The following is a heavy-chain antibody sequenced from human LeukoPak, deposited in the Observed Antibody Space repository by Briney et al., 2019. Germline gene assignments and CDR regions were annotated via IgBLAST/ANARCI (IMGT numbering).Heavy chain of an antibody. CDR3: ATRSHYDFWSAPNSPPAAFDI. J-gene: IGHJ3*02. Sequence: ASVKVSCKVSGYTLTELSMHWVRQAPGKGLEWMGGFDPEDGETIYAQKFQGRVTMTEDTSTDTAYMELSSLRSEDTAVYYRATRSHYDFWSAPNSPPAAFDIWGQGTMVTVSS. V-gene: IGHV1-24*01. D-gene: IGHD3-3*01. CDR2: FDPEDGET. CDR1: GYTLTELS.